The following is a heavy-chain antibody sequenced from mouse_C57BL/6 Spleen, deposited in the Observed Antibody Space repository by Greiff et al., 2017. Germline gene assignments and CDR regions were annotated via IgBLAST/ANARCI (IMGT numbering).Heavy chain of an antibody. CDR3: ARGGSSLEYWYFDV. Sequence: VKLVESGAELARPGASVKLSCKASGYTFTSYGISWVKQRTGQGLEWIGEIYPRSGNTYYNEKFKGKATLTADKSSSTAYMELRSLTSEDSAVYFWARGGSSLEYWYFDVWGTGTTVTVSS. CDR1: GYTFTSYG. D-gene: IGHD1-1*01. CDR2: IYPRSGNT. V-gene: IGHV1-81*01. J-gene: IGHJ1*03.